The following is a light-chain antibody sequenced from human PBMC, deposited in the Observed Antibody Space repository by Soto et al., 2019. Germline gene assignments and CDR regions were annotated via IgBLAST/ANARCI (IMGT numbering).Light chain of an antibody. Sequence: DIQMTQSPSTLSASVGDRVTITCRASQSISSWLAWYQQKPGKAPKLMIYDASSLESGVPSRFSGSGSGTEFTLTIRSLQPYDFATYYCQQYNSYSRTFGQGTKVEIK. CDR1: QSISSW. J-gene: IGKJ1*01. CDR2: DAS. V-gene: IGKV1-5*01. CDR3: QQYNSYSRT.